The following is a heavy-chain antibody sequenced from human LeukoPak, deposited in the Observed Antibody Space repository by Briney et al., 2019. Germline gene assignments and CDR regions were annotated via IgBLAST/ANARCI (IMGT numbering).Heavy chain of an antibody. CDR2: IYYSGST. CDR3: AREFWSGYYMTRSHYAMDV. Sequence: PSETLSLTCTVSGGSISSGGYYWSWIRQHPGKGLEWIGYIYYSGSTYYNPSLKSRVTISVDTSKNQFSLKLSSVTAADTAVYYCAREFWSGYYMTRSHYAMDVWGQGTTVTVSS. J-gene: IGHJ6*02. D-gene: IGHD3-3*01. V-gene: IGHV4-31*03. CDR1: GGSISSGGYY.